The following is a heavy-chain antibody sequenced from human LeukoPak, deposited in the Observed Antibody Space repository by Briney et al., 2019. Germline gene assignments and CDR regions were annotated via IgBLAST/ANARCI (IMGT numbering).Heavy chain of an antibody. V-gene: IGHV1-69*05. CDR3: ARALGDYYDSSVDDAFDI. J-gene: IGHJ3*02. Sequence: ASVKVSCKASGGTFSSYAISWVRQAPGQGLEWMGGIIPIFGTANYAQKFQGRVTITTDESTSTAYMELSSLRSEDTAVYYCARALGDYYDSSVDDAFDIWGQGTMVTVSS. CDR2: IIPIFGTA. CDR1: GGTFSSYA. D-gene: IGHD3-22*01.